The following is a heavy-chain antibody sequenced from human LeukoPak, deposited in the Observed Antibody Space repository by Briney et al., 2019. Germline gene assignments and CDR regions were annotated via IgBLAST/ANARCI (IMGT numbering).Heavy chain of an antibody. CDR2: ISHRGRT. J-gene: IGHJ4*02. Sequence: SETLSLTCAVYGGSVSVYYWSWIRQPPGKELEWIGEISHRGRTHYNPSLKGRVTMSVDTSKNQFALEVDSVTAADTAVYYCARIPLYFLEPFDYWGQGILVTVSS. V-gene: IGHV4-34*01. CDR1: GGSVSVYY. D-gene: IGHD3-3*01. CDR3: ARIPLYFLEPFDY.